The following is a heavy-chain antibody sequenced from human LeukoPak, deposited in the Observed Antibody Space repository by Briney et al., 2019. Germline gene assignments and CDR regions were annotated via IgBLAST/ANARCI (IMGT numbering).Heavy chain of an antibody. V-gene: IGHV3-74*01. CDR1: GFTFSNYW. J-gene: IGHJ4*02. CDR3: ARVPGGGWFTAVDY. CDR2: ISSEGSVT. D-gene: IGHD6-19*01. Sequence: GGSLRLSCAASGFTFSNYWMYWVRQVPGEGLVWVSRISSEGSVTNYADSVKGRFTISRDNAKNTLYLVMNNLRADDTAVYFCARVPGGGWFTAVDYWGQGTLVSVSS.